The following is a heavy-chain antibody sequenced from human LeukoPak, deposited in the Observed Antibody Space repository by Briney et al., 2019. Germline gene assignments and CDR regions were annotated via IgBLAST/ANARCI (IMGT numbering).Heavy chain of an antibody. Sequence: SSETLSLTCTVSGGSISSYYWSWIRQPPGKGLEWIGYIYYSGSTNYNPPLKSRVTISVDTSKNQFSLKLSSVTAADTAVYYCARDLRERSSWYFAFDIWGQGTMVTVSS. CDR2: IYYSGST. J-gene: IGHJ3*02. CDR1: GGSISSYY. CDR3: ARDLRERSSWYFAFDI. D-gene: IGHD6-13*01. V-gene: IGHV4-59*01.